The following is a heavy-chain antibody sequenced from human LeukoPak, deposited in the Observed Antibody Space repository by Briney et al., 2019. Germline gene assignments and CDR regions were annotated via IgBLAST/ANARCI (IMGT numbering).Heavy chain of an antibody. CDR1: GGTFSSYA. Sequence: SVKVSCKASGGTFSSYAISWVRQAPGQGLEWMGGIIPIFGTANYAQKFQGRVTITADESTSTAYMELSSLRSEDTAVYYCARERYSSPSPFDYWGQGTLVTVSS. CDR3: ARERYSSPSPFDY. D-gene: IGHD6-6*01. V-gene: IGHV1-69*13. CDR2: IIPIFGTA. J-gene: IGHJ4*02.